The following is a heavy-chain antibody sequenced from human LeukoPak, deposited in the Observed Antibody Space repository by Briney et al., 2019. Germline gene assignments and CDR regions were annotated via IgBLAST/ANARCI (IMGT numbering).Heavy chain of an antibody. CDR1: GDSIKNNNYY. CDR2: IYTSGST. D-gene: IGHD2/OR15-2a*01. J-gene: IGHJ4*02. CDR3: ASGNTLNGLDY. Sequence: SQTLSLTCTVSGDSIKNNNYYWSWIRQPAGKGLEWIGRIYTSGSTIYSPSLKSRLTISIDTSKNQFSLRLTSVTGADTAVYYCASGNTLNGLDYWGQGTLVSVSS. V-gene: IGHV4-61*02.